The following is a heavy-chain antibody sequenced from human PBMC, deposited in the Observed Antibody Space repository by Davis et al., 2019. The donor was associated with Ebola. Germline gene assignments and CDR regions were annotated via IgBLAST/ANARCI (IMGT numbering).Heavy chain of an antibody. CDR3: ARRDGSSGWYNYYGMDV. D-gene: IGHD6-19*01. CDR1: GGSISSSSYY. J-gene: IGHJ6*02. CDR2: IYYSGST. V-gene: IGHV4-61*05. Sequence: SETLSLTCTVSGGSISSSSYYWGWIRQPPGKGLEWIGYIYYSGSTNYNPSLKSRVTITVDTSKNQFSLQLSSVTAADPAVYYCARRDGSSGWYNYYGMDVWGQGTTVTVSS.